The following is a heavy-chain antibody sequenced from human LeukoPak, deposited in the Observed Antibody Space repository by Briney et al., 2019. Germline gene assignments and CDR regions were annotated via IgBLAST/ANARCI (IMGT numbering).Heavy chain of an antibody. CDR1: GFTFSTYS. CDR3: AREGSDYWYFDL. V-gene: IGHV3-21*01. Sequence: GGSLRLSCAASGFTFSTYSMNWVRQAPGKGLEWVSSISSSDIYIYYADSVRGRFTISRDNAKNSLYLQMNSLRAEDTAVYYCAREGSDYWYFDLWGRGTLVTVSS. J-gene: IGHJ2*01. CDR2: ISSSDIYI.